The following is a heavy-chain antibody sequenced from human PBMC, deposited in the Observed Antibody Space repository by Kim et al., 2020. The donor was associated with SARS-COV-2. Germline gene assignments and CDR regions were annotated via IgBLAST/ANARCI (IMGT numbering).Heavy chain of an antibody. CDR3: ATQLMGQWLTPGYY. V-gene: IGHV3-23*01. D-gene: IGHD2-8*01. CDR2: VTDVGGS. J-gene: IGHJ4*02. Sequence: GGSLRLSCVASGFSLRNYAMNWVRQAPGKGLEWVSAVTDVGGSYYSHSVRGRFTVSRDNSKNTLYLQMDSLTAEDTAIYYCATQLMGQWLTPGYYWGQGALVTVSS. CDR1: GFSLRNYA.